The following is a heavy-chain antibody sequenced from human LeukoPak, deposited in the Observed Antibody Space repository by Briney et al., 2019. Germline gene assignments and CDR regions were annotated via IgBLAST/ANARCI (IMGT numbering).Heavy chain of an antibody. CDR3: ARGTYDSSGYYSD. CDR2: IYYSGST. J-gene: IGHJ4*02. D-gene: IGHD3-22*01. CDR1: GGSISSYY. V-gene: IGHV4-59*12. Sequence: SETLSLTCTVSGGSISSYYWSWIRQPPGKGLEWIGYIYYSGSTYYNPSLKSRVTISVDTSKNQFSLKLSSVTAADTAVYYCARGTYDSSGYYSDWGQGTLVTVSS.